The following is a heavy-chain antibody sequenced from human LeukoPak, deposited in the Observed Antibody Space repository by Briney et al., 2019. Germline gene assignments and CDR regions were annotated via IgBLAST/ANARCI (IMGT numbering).Heavy chain of an antibody. V-gene: IGHV3-23*01. CDR2: ISGSGGST. D-gene: IGHD6-19*01. J-gene: IGHJ4*02. CDR3: AKDRSGQWLVRVPDY. CDR1: GFTFSSYA. Sequence: EGSLRLSCAASGFTFSSYAMSWVRQAPGKGLEWVSAISGSGGSTYYADSVKGRFTISRDNSKNTLYLQMNSLRAEDTAVYYCAKDRSGQWLVRVPDYWGQGTLVTVSS.